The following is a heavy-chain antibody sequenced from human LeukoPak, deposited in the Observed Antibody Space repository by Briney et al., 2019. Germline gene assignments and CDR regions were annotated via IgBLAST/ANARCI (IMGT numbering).Heavy chain of an antibody. J-gene: IGHJ4*02. D-gene: IGHD3-22*01. V-gene: IGHV3-23*01. CDR1: GFTFSSYA. CDR2: ISGSGGST. Sequence: EGSLRLSCAASGFTFSSYAMSWVRQAPGKGLEWVSAISGSGGSTYYADSVKGRFTISRDNSKNTLYLQMDSLRAEDTAVYYCAKDFSSGYYYFDYWGQGTLVTVSS. CDR3: AKDFSSGYYYFDY.